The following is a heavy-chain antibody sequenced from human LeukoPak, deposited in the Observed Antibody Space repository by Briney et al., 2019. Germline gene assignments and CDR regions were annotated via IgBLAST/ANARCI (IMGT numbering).Heavy chain of an antibody. D-gene: IGHD1-26*01. Sequence: GASVKVSCKASGYTFTSYDINWVRQATGQGLEWMGWMNPNSGNTGYAQKFQGRVTIPRNTSISTAYMELSSLRSEDTAVYYCASTWEPELPHDAFDIWGQGTMVTVSS. CDR3: ASTWEPELPHDAFDI. V-gene: IGHV1-8*03. J-gene: IGHJ3*02. CDR1: GYTFTSYD. CDR2: MNPNSGNT.